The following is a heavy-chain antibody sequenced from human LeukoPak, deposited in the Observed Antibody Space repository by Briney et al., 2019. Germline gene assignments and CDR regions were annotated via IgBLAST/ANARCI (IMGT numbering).Heavy chain of an antibody. V-gene: IGHV3-21*01. CDR3: ARLRGIAVAPHIDY. J-gene: IGHJ4*02. CDR1: GFTFSSYS. D-gene: IGHD6-19*01. Sequence: GGSLRLSCAASGFTFSSYSMNWVRQAPGKGLEWVSSISSSSSYIYYADSVKGRFTISRDNAKNSLYLQMNSLRAEDTAVYYCARLRGIAVAPHIDYWGQGTLVTVSS. CDR2: ISSSSSYI.